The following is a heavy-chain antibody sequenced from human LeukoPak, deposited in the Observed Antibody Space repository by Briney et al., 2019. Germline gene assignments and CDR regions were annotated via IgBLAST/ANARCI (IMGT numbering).Heavy chain of an antibody. V-gene: IGHV6-1*01. Sequence: SQTLSLTCAISGDSVSSNSAAWNWIRQSPSRGLEWLGRTYYRSKWYNDYAVSVKSRITINPDTSKNQFSLKLSSVTAADTAVYYCARHKSGGGVATYYYYYYMDVWGKGTTVTISS. J-gene: IGHJ6*03. CDR3: ARHKSGGGVATYYYYYYMDV. CDR1: GDSVSSNSAA. D-gene: IGHD5-12*01. CDR2: TYYRSKWYN.